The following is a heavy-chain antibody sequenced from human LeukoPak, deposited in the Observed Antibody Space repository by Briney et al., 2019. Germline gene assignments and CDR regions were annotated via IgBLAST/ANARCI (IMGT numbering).Heavy chain of an antibody. Sequence: PSETLSLTCTASGGSISSYYWSWIRQPPGKGLEWIGYIYYSGSTNYNPSLKSRVTISVDTSKNQFSLKLSSVTAADTAVYYCARIDSSGYSYYFDYWGQGTLVTVSS. J-gene: IGHJ4*02. V-gene: IGHV4-59*01. CDR1: GGSISSYY. CDR2: IYYSGST. CDR3: ARIDSSGYSYYFDY. D-gene: IGHD3-22*01.